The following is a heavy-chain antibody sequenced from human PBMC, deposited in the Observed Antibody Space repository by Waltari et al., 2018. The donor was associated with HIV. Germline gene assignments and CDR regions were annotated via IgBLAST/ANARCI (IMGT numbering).Heavy chain of an antibody. V-gene: IGHV3-23*01. CDR3: AKDRPLRYSSGTYYGMDV. D-gene: IGHD6-19*01. J-gene: IGHJ6*02. CDR2: MSGSGGST. CDR1: GFTFSSYA. Sequence: EVQLLESGGGLVQPGGSLRLSCAASGFTFSSYAMSWVRQAPGKGLEWVSAMSGSGGSTYYADSVKGRFTISRDNSKNTLYLQMNSLRAEDTAVYYCAKDRPLRYSSGTYYGMDVWGQGTTVTVSS.